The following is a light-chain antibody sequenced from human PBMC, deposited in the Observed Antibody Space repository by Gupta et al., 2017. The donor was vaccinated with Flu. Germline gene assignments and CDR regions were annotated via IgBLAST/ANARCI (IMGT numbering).Light chain of an antibody. CDR3: QQYSTSSYG. CDR1: QSVSSW. V-gene: IGKV1-5*03. CDR2: KAS. J-gene: IGKJ2*03. Sequence: DIPMTQSPSTLYASVGDRVSITCRASQSVSSWLAWYQQKPGKAPKLLIYKASTLGNGVPSRFSGSGSGTEFTLTISSLQPDDFATYYCQQYSTSSYGFGQGTKLDIK.